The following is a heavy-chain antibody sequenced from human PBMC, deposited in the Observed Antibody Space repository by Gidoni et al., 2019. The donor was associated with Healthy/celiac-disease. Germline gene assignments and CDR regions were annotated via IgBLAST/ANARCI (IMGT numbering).Heavy chain of an antibody. CDR2: FDPEDGET. J-gene: IGHJ4*02. D-gene: IGHD2-2*02. Sequence: QVQLVQSGAEVKKPGASVKVSCKVSGYPLTELSMHWVRQAPGKGLEWMGGFDPEDGETIYAQKFQGRVTMTEDTSTDTAYMERSSLRSEDTAVYYCATGSCSSTSCYTGFDYWGQGTLVTVSS. CDR1: GYPLTELS. CDR3: ATGSCSSTSCYTGFDY. V-gene: IGHV1-24*01.